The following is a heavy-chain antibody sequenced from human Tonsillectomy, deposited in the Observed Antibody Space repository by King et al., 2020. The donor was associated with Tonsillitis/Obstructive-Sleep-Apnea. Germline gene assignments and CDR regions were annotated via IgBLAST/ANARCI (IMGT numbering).Heavy chain of an antibody. D-gene: IGHD1-1*01. CDR3: ARGSYSYYAMDV. CDR2: INDSGGT. V-gene: IGHV4-34*01. J-gene: IGHJ6*02. Sequence: VQLQQGGAGLLKPSETLSLTCAVYGGSFSGYYWNWIRQPPGKGLEWIGEINDSGGTIYNPSLKSRVTISLDTSKNQFSLNPRSVTAADTAVYYCARGSYSYYAMDVWGQGTTVTVSS. CDR1: GGSFSGYY.